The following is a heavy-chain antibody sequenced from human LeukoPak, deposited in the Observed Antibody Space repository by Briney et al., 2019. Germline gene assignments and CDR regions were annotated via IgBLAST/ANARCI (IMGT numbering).Heavy chain of an antibody. J-gene: IGHJ6*02. CDR1: GGSFSGYY. CDR2: INHSGST. Sequence: SETLSLTCAVYGGSFSGYYWSWIRQPPGKGLEWIGEINHSGSTNYNPSLKSRVTISVDTSKNQFSLKLSSVTAADTAVYCCARVAAYCGGDCSHPTLGYYGMDVWGQGTTVTVSS. D-gene: IGHD2-21*02. CDR3: ARVAAYCGGDCSHPTLGYYGMDV. V-gene: IGHV4-34*01.